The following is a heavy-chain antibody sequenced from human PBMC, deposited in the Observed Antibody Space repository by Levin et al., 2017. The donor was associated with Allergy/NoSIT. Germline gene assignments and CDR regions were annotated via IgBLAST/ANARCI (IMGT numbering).Heavy chain of an antibody. CDR3: ARHGIGMVRGVPNFDY. CDR1: GYDFPGYW. J-gene: IGHJ4*02. Sequence: GESLKISCKGSGYDFPGYWSGWVRQMPGKGLEWMGIIFPGDSQTRYSPSFEGQVTMSADKSISTAYLQWSSLRASDTAMYYCARHGIGMVRGVPNFDYWGQGTQVTVSS. CDR2: IFPGDSQT. V-gene: IGHV5-51*01. D-gene: IGHD3-10*01.